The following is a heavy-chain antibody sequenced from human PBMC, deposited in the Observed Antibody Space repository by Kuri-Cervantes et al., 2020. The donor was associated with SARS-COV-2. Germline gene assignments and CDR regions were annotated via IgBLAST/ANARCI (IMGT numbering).Heavy chain of an antibody. CDR3: ARDASGAYYYYYYMDV. V-gene: IGHV1-18*01. Sequence: ASVKVSCKASGYTFSNYGINWVRQAPGRGLEWMGWIRGYNKDMKYAQKFQGRVTMTTDTFMTTAYMELRSLRSDDTAVYYCARDASGAYYYYYYMDVWGKGTTVTVSS. D-gene: IGHD3-10*01. J-gene: IGHJ6*03. CDR2: IRGYNKDM. CDR1: GYTFSNYG.